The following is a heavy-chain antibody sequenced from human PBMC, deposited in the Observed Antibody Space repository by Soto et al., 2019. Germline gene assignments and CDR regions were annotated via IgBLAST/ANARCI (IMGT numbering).Heavy chain of an antibody. D-gene: IGHD6-6*01. V-gene: IGHV4-59*01. CDR2: IYYSGST. CDR3: AGYSSSSRPFDY. Sequence: TSETLSLTCTVSGGSISSYYWSWIRQPPGKGLEWIGYIYYSGSTNYNPSLKSRVTISVDTSKNQFSLKLSSVTAADTAVYYCAGYSSSSRPFDYWGQGTLVTVPQ. CDR1: GGSISSYY. J-gene: IGHJ4*02.